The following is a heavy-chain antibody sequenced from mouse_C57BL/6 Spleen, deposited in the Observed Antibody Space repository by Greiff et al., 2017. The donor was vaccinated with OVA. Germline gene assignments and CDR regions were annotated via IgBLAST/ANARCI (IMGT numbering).Heavy chain of an antibody. CDR1: GYTITSYW. V-gene: IGHV1-50*01. Sequence: VKLQQPGAELVKPGASVKLSCKASGYTITSYWMQWVKQRPGQGLEWIGEIDPSDSYTNYNQKFKGKATLTVDTSSSTAYMQLSSLTSEDSAVYYCARRSVTGGFDYWGQGTTLTVSS. J-gene: IGHJ2*01. CDR2: IDPSDSYT. D-gene: IGHD4-1*01. CDR3: ARRSVTGGFDY.